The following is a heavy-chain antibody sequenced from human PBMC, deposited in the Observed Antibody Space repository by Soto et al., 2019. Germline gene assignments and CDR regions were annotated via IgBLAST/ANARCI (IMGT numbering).Heavy chain of an antibody. D-gene: IGHD1-26*01. V-gene: IGHV1-69*11. CDR1: GGTFSSYA. J-gene: IGHJ6*02. CDR3: ARGLATSGMYSGYHYYGMDV. CDR2: TTPILGTT. Sequence: QVQLVQSGAEVKKPGSSVKVSCKASGGTFSSYAISWGRQAPGQGLEWMGGTTPILGTTTYVQKLQGRLSTAADGSTGTVYMELSSLRSDDTAVYYGARGLATSGMYSGYHYYGMDVWGQGTTVTVSS.